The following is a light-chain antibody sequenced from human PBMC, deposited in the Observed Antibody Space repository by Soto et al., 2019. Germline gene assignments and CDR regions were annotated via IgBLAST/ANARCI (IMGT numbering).Light chain of an antibody. CDR2: EVS. CDR1: SSDVDDYNY. CDR3: TSSLSNSVVV. V-gene: IGLV2-14*01. Sequence: QSALTQPASVSGSPGQSITISCSGTSSDVDDYNYVSWYQQHPGKAPKLMIYEVSHRLSGVSNRFSGSNSGYTASLTISGLQDEDEADYYCTSSLSNSVVVFGGGTMVTVL. J-gene: IGLJ3*02.